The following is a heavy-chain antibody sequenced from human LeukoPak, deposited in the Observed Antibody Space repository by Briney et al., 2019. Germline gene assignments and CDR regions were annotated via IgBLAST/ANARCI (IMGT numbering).Heavy chain of an antibody. V-gene: IGHV3-23*01. CDR1: GFTFSSYA. Sequence: GGSLRLSCAASGFTFSSYAMSWVRQAPGKGLEWVSAISGSGGSTYYADSVKGRFTISRDNSKNTLYLQMNSLRAEDTAVYYCTSSLKLYCGSGKCHSDYYYYGMDVWGQGTTVTVSS. CDR3: TSSLKLYCGSGKCHSDYYYYGMDV. CDR2: ISGSGGST. D-gene: IGHD2-15*01. J-gene: IGHJ6*02.